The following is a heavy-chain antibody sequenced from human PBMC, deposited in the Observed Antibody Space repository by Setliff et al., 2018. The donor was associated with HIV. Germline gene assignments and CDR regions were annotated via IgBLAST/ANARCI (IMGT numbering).Heavy chain of an antibody. CDR1: GDSIRITNYY. Sequence: PSETLSLTCLVSGDSIRITNYYWGWVRQSPGKGLEWFGSVFYTGTTYYNPSLLSRLTISVDTSKNQFSLKLYSVTAADTALYYCAGYSSDHDAFDIWGQGTMVTVSS. CDR2: VFYTGTT. D-gene: IGHD6-19*01. J-gene: IGHJ3*02. CDR3: AGYSSDHDAFDI. V-gene: IGHV4-39*01.